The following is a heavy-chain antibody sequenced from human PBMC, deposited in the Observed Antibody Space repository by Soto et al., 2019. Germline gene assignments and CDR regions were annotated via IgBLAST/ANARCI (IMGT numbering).Heavy chain of an antibody. CDR1: GYTFSTYT. CDR2: INAGSGNT. Sequence: GASMKVSCTAPGYTFSTYTMNWVRQAPGQSLEWMGWINAGSGNTKYSQNFQGRVSITRDTSASTVYMELTGLTSEDTAVYYCARDTETLGPRANDALDIWGQGTMVTVSS. V-gene: IGHV1-3*01. CDR3: ARDTETLGPRANDALDI. D-gene: IGHD3-3*02. J-gene: IGHJ3*02.